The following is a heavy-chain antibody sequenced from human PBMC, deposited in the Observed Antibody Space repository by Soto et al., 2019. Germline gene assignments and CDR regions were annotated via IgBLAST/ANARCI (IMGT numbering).Heavy chain of an antibody. V-gene: IGHV1-3*01. CDR1: GYTFTSYA. CDR3: ARAYPWALGHCSSTSCPGHYYGMDV. CDR2: INAGNGNT. Sequence: GASVKVSCKASGYTFTSYAMHWVRQAPGQRLEWMGWINAGNGNTKYSQKFQGRVTITRDTSASTAYMELSSLRSEDTAVYYCARAYPWALGHCSSTSCPGHYYGMDVWGQGTTVTVSS. J-gene: IGHJ6*02. D-gene: IGHD2-2*01.